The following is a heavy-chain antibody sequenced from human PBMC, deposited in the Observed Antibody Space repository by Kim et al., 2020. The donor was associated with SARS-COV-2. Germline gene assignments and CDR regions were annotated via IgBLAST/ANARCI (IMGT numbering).Heavy chain of an antibody. Sequence: SETLSLTCAVYGGSFSGYYWSWIRQPPGKGLEWIGEINHSGSANYNPSLKSRVTISVDTSKNQFSLKLSSVTAADTAVYYCARVRGGPFGMDVWGQGTTVTVSS. CDR1: GGSFSGYY. D-gene: IGHD3-10*01. V-gene: IGHV4-34*01. CDR3: ARVRGGPFGMDV. CDR2: INHSGSA. J-gene: IGHJ6*02.